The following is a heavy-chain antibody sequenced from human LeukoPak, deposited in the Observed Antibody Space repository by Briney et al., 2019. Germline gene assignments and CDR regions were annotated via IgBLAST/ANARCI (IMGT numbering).Heavy chain of an antibody. CDR1: GYTFTSYG. D-gene: IGHD3-10*01. CDR3: ARETPYYYGSGSYYNPLTY. J-gene: IGHJ4*02. V-gene: IGHV1-18*04. CDR2: ISAYNGNT. Sequence: ASVKVSCKASGYTFTSYGISWVRQAPGQGLEWMGWISAYNGNTNYAQKLQGRGTMTTDTSTSTAYMELRSLRSDDTAVYYCARETPYYYGSGSYYNPLTYWGQGTLVTVSS.